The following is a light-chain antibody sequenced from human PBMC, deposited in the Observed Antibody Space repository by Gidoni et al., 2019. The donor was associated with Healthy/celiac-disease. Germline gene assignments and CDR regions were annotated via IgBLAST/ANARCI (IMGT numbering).Light chain of an antibody. CDR1: QSISSW. CDR2: DAS. J-gene: IGKJ1*01. CDR3: QQYNSYSRT. Sequence: DFQLTQSPSTLSASVGDRVTITCRASQSISSWLAWYQQKPGKAPKLLIYDASSLESGVPSRFSGRGSGTEFTLTISTLQPDDFATYYCQQYNSYSRTFXQXTKVEIK. V-gene: IGKV1-5*01.